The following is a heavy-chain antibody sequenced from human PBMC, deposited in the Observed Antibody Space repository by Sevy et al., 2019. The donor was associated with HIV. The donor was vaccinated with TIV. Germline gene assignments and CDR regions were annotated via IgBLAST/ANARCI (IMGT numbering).Heavy chain of an antibody. CDR2: ISGSGGGT. J-gene: IGHJ4*02. Sequence: GGPLRLSCAASGFTFSSYAMSWVRQAPGKGLEWVSAISGSGGGTYYADSVKGRFTISRDNSKNTLYLQMNSLRAEDTAVYYCAKAPNGYYGSGREGYYFDYWGQGTLVTVSS. CDR3: AKAPNGYYGSGREGYYFDY. D-gene: IGHD3-10*01. V-gene: IGHV3-23*01. CDR1: GFTFSSYA.